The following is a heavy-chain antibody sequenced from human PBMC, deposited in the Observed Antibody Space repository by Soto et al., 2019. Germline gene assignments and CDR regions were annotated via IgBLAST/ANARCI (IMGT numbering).Heavy chain of an antibody. J-gene: IGHJ3*02. CDR1: GYTFTSYA. V-gene: IGHV1-3*01. D-gene: IGHD6-19*01. CDR3: ASLAVADRAFDI. Sequence: ASVKVSCKASGYTFTSYAMHWVRQAPGQRLEWMGWINAGNGNTKYSQKFQGRVTITRDTSASTAYMELSSLRSEDTAVYYCASLAVADRAFDIWGQGTMVTVSS. CDR2: INAGNGNT.